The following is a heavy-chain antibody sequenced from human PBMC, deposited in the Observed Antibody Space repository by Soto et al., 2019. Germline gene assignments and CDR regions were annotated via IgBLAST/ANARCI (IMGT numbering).Heavy chain of an antibody. CDR1: GGSISSGGYS. D-gene: IGHD3-10*01. CDR2: IYHSGST. Sequence: PSETLSLTCAVSGGSISSGGYSWSWIRQPPGKGLEWIGYIYHSGSTYYNPSLKSRVTILVDRSKNQFSLKLSSVTAADTAVYYCAAGTRPRLLWFGESLDYWGQGTLVTVSS. CDR3: AAGTRPRLLWFGESLDY. V-gene: IGHV4-30-2*01. J-gene: IGHJ4*02.